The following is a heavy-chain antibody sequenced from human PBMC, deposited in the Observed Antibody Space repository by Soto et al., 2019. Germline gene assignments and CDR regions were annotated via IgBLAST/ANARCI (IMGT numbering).Heavy chain of an antibody. V-gene: IGHV3-43*01. CDR2: ISWDGGST. D-gene: IGHD2-21*01. CDR1: GFTFDDYT. J-gene: IGHJ6*02. CDR3: AKIEEGIAEDYYGMDV. Sequence: GGSLRLSCAASGFTFDDYTMHWVRQSPGKGLEWVSLISWDGGSTYYADSVKGRFTISRDNSKNSLYLQMNSLRTEDTALYYCAKIEEGIAEDYYGMDVWGQGTTVTVSS.